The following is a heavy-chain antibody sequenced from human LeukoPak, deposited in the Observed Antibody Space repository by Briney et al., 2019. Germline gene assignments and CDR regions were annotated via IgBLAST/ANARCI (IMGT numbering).Heavy chain of an antibody. Sequence: ASVKVPCKASGYTFTGYYMHWVRQAPGQGLEWMGWINPNSGGTNYAQKFQGRVTMTRDTSISTAYMELSRLRSDDTAVYYCARDELSAVAGPGIDYWGQGTLVTVSS. CDR3: ARDELSAVAGPGIDY. CDR1: GYTFTGYY. CDR2: INPNSGGT. J-gene: IGHJ4*02. V-gene: IGHV1-2*02. D-gene: IGHD6-19*01.